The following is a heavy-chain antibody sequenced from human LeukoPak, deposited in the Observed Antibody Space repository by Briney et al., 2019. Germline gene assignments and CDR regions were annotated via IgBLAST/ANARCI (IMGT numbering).Heavy chain of an antibody. Sequence: GSLRLSCAASGFTFSSYWMSWVRQAPGKGLEWVANIKQDGSEKYYVDSVKGRFTISRDNAKNSLYLQMNSLRAEDTAVYYCAGIYYEDAFDIWGQGTMVTVSS. V-gene: IGHV3-7*01. CDR1: GFTFSSYW. D-gene: IGHD3-22*01. CDR2: IKQDGSEK. J-gene: IGHJ3*02. CDR3: AGIYYEDAFDI.